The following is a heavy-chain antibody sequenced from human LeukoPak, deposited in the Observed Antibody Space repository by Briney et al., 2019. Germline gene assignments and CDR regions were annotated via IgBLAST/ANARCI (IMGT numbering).Heavy chain of an antibody. J-gene: IGHJ4*02. CDR3: AREGSRDGYIAESDY. D-gene: IGHD5-24*01. Sequence: GGSLRLSCAASRFTFSSYWMHWVRQAPGKGLVWVSRINSDGSGTSYADSVKGRFTISRDNAKNTLYLQMNSLRAEDTAVYYCAREGSRDGYIAESDYWGQGTLVTVSS. V-gene: IGHV3-74*01. CDR1: RFTFSSYW. CDR2: INSDGSGT.